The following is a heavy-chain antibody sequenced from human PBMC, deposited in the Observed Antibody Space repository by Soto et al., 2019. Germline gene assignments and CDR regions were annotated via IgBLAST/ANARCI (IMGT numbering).Heavy chain of an antibody. V-gene: IGHV1-69*02. Sequence: SVKVSCKASGGTFSSYTISWVRQAPGQGLEWMGRIIPILGIANYAQKFQGRVTITADKSTSTAYMELSSLRSEDTAVYYCARCGPRCDAFDIWGQGTMVTVSS. D-gene: IGHD6-25*01. CDR1: GGTFSSYT. J-gene: IGHJ3*02. CDR2: IIPILGIA. CDR3: ARCGPRCDAFDI.